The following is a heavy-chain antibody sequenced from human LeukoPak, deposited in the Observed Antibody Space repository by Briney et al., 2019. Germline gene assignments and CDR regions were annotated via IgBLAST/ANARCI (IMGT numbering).Heavy chain of an antibody. Sequence: GGSLRLSCAASGFTFSSYGMHWVRQAPGKGLEWVAFIRYDGSNKYYADSVKGRFTISRDNSKNTLYLQMNSLRAEDTAVYYCARSRGWYGQGGDYWGQGTLVTVSS. D-gene: IGHD6-19*01. CDR1: GFTFSSYG. CDR2: IRYDGSNK. J-gene: IGHJ4*02. CDR3: ARSRGWYGQGGDY. V-gene: IGHV3-30*02.